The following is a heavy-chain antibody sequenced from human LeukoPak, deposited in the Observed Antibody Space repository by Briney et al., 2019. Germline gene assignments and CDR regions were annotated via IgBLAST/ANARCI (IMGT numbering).Heavy chain of an antibody. CDR1: GGSISSSSYY. Sequence: PSETLSLTCTVSGGSISSSSYYWGWIRQPPGKGLEWIGSIYYSGSTYYNPSLKSRVTISVDTSKNQFSLKLSSVTAADTAVYYCAREVRSGTYHVSDAFDIWGQGTMVTVSS. D-gene: IGHD1-26*01. CDR2: IYYSGST. CDR3: AREVRSGTYHVSDAFDI. J-gene: IGHJ3*02. V-gene: IGHV4-39*02.